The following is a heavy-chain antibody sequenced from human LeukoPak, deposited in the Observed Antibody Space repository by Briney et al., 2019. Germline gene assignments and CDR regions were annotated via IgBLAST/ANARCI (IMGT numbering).Heavy chain of an antibody. CDR2: IYYSGST. CDR3: ARDPSSYDILTGYYTAHWFDP. J-gene: IGHJ5*02. D-gene: IGHD3-9*01. V-gene: IGHV4-59*12. CDR1: GGSISSYY. Sequence: PSETLSLTCTVSGGSISSYYWSWIRQPPGKGLEWIGYIYYSGSTKYNPSLKSRVSISVDTSKNQFSLKLSSVTAADTAVYYCARDPSSYDILTGYYTAHWFDPWGQGTLVTVSS.